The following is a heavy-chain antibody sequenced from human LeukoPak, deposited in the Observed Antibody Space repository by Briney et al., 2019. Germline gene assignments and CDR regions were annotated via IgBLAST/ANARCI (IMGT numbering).Heavy chain of an antibody. Sequence: SETLSLTCTVSGGSISGYYWNWFRQPPGKGLEWIGYISYSGSTNSHPSLTSRVTISVDTSKNQFSLKLRSMTAADTAVYYCARASVEAIYFFDYWGQGTLVTVSS. CDR3: ARASVEAIYFFDY. CDR1: GGSISGYY. CDR2: ISYSGST. V-gene: IGHV4-59*01. D-gene: IGHD2-15*01. J-gene: IGHJ4*02.